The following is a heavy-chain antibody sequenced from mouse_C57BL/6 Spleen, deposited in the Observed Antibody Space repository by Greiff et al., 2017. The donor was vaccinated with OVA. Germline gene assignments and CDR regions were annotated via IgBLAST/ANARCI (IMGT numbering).Heavy chain of an antibody. CDR3: TRKEDGYFDY. Sequence: VQLQQSGAELVRPGALVTLSCKASGYPFTDHEMHWVKQTPVHGLEWIGAIDPETGGTAYNQKFKGKAILTADKSSSTGYMEIRSLTSEDYAGYYYTRKEDGYFDYWGQGTTLTVSS. V-gene: IGHV1-15*01. CDR1: GYPFTDHE. J-gene: IGHJ2*01. D-gene: IGHD2-3*01. CDR2: IDPETGGT.